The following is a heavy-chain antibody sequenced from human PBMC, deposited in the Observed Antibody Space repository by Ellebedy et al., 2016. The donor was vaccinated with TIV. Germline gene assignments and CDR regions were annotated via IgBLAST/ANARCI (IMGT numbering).Heavy chain of an antibody. J-gene: IGHJ4*02. CDR2: ISYDGSNK. CDR3: ARARGCSGGRCYSADY. V-gene: IGHV3-30*03. Sequence: PGGSLRLSCPASGFSFSYYAMHWVRQAPGKGLEWVAVISYDGSNKKYADSVKGRFTISRDNSKNTLYLQMNSLRAEDTAVYYCARARGCSGGRCYSADYWGQGTLVTVSS. D-gene: IGHD2-15*01. CDR1: GFSFSYYA.